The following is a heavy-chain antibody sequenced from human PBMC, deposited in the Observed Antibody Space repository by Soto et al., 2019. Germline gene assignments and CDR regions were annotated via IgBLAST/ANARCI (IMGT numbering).Heavy chain of an antibody. CDR3: ARGSADYGGNSYYYDGMDV. J-gene: IGHJ6*02. CDR2: INHSGST. V-gene: IGHV4-34*01. D-gene: IGHD4-17*01. Sequence: SETLSLTCAVYGGSFSGYYWSWIRQPPGKGLEWIGEINHSGSTNYNPSLKSRVTISVDTSKNQFSLKLSSVTAADTAVYYCARGSADYGGNSYYYDGMDVWGQGTTVTVSS. CDR1: GGSFSGYY.